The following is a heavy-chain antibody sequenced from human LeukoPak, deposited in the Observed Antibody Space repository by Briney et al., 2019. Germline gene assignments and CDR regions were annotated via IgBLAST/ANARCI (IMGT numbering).Heavy chain of an antibody. CDR1: GFTFSNYA. J-gene: IGHJ6*02. Sequence: GGSLRLSCAASGFTFSNYAMSWVRQAPGKGLEWVSAISGSGGSTYYADSVKGRFTISRDNSKNTLYLQMNSLRAEDTAVYYCARISAAGANNYYGMDVWGQGTTVTVSS. CDR3: ARISAAGANNYYGMDV. V-gene: IGHV3-23*01. D-gene: IGHD6-13*01. CDR2: ISGSGGST.